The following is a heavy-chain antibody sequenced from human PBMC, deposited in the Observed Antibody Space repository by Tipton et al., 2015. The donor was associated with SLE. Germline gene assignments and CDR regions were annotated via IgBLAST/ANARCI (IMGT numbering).Heavy chain of an antibody. J-gene: IGHJ4*02. CDR1: GGSINNYY. V-gene: IGHV4-59*12. CDR2: IHHSGST. CDR3: ARARRTTSSHFDY. D-gene: IGHD1-14*01. Sequence: TLSLTCSVSGGSINNYYWSWIRQPPGKGLEWIGYIHHSGSTIYTPSLKSRVTISIDTSKNQFSLRLTSMTPADTALYYCARARRTTSSHFDYWGQGTLVTVSS.